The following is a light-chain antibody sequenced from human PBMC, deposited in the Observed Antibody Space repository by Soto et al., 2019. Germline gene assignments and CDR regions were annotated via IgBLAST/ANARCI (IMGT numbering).Light chain of an antibody. Sequence: DIQMTQSPSSVSASVGDRVTITCRASQDISAWLAWYQQKPGKAPKLLIYGASSLQSGVPSRFSGSGSATDFTLTISSLQPEDVAVYFCQQANSFPLLTFGGGTRVQIK. V-gene: IGKV1-12*01. CDR2: GAS. J-gene: IGKJ4*01. CDR3: QQANSFPLLT. CDR1: QDISAW.